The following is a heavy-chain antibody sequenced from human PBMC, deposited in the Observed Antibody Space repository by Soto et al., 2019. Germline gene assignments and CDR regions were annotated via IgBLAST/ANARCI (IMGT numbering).Heavy chain of an antibody. V-gene: IGHV1-69*01. CDR2: FIPVFGSA. CDR3: ARDDGWNYRYYDMEV. J-gene: IGHJ6*02. CDR1: GDTFSSYS. Sequence: QVQLVQSGAEVKKPGSSVKVSCKASGDTFSSYSITWVRQAPGQGLEWMGGFIPVFGSATYAQKIQGRVTITAYESTRTAYMELNSLRSQDTAVYFCARDDGWNYRYYDMEVWGPGTTVTVSS. D-gene: IGHD1-7*01.